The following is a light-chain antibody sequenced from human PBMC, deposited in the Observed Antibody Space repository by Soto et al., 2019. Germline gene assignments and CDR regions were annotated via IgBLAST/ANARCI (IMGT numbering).Light chain of an antibody. CDR3: QQYDVYSPWM. CDR2: KAS. V-gene: IGKV1-5*03. CDR1: QGISSY. J-gene: IGKJ1*01. Sequence: DIQMTQSPSSVSASVGDRVTITCRASQGISSYLAWYQQKPGEAPKLLIYKASNLESGVSSRFSGSGSGTEFTLTISSLQPDDSATYYCQQYDVYSPWMFGQGTKVDI.